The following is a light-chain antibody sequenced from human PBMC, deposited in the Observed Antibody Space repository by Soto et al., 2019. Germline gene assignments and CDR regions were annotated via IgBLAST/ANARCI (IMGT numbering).Light chain of an antibody. J-gene: IGLJ3*02. Sequence: QSALTQPPSASGSPGQSVTISCTGTSSDVGGYNYVSWYQQHPGKAPKLMIYEVSKRPSGVPDRFSGSKSGNTASLTVSGLQAEDEADYDCSSYAGSNNWVFGGRTKLTVL. CDR2: EVS. CDR1: SSDVGGYNY. CDR3: SSYAGSNNWV. V-gene: IGLV2-8*01.